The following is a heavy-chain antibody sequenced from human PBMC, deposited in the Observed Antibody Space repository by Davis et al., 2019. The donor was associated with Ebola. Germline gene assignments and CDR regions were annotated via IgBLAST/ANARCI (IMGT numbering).Heavy chain of an antibody. J-gene: IGHJ4*02. CDR2: ISSSSSAM. CDR1: GFTFSTYN. V-gene: IGHV3-48*02. Sequence: PGGSLRLSCAASGFTFSTYNMNWVRQAPGKGLEGVSGISSSSSAMYYADSVKGRFTISRDNAKNSLYLQMNSLRDEDTAVYYCARGACSDGTCYGPDYWGQGTLVTVSS. CDR3: ARGACSDGTCYGPDY. D-gene: IGHD2-15*01.